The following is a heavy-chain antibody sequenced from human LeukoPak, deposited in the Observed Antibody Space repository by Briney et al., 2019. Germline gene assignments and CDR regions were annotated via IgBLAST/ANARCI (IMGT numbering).Heavy chain of an antibody. Sequence: SETLSLTCAVYGGSFSGYYWSWIRQPPGKGLEWIGEINHSGSTNYNPSLKSRVTISVDTSKNQFSLKLSSVTAADTALYYCARERGLPYYYYGMDVWGQGTTVTVSS. CDR1: GGSFSGYY. V-gene: IGHV4-34*01. CDR3: ARERGLPYYYYGMDV. D-gene: IGHD5-24*01. CDR2: INHSGST. J-gene: IGHJ6*02.